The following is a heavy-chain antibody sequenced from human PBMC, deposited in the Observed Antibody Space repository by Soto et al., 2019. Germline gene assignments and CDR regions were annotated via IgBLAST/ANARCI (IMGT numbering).Heavy chain of an antibody. V-gene: IGHV4-30-4*01. CDR3: ASHPSSGGFCPGPCFGS. Sequence: XASLFGTCTVCGGSLSSSYYYWSWILQPPGKGLESIGYISYSGSTFCNPSRKSRVIISIDTSKKQFSLKLTSLTVSDTAGYYCASHPSSGGFCPGPCFGSCGQVTLVTASS. D-gene: IGHD2-15*01. CDR1: GGSLSSSYYY. CDR2: ISYSGST. J-gene: IGHJ4*02.